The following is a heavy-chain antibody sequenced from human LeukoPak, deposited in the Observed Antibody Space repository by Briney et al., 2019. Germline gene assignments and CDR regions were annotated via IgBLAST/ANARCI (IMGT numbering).Heavy chain of an antibody. V-gene: IGHV3-21*01. Sequence: GGSLRLSCAASGFTFSSYRMNWVRQAPGKGLEWVSSISSSSSYIDYADSVKGRVTISRDNGKNSLYLQMNSLRAEDTAVYYCVTQAATDCSSTSCYGGSYYFDYWGQGTLVTVSS. J-gene: IGHJ4*02. CDR1: GFTFSSYR. CDR2: ISSSSSYI. CDR3: VTQAATDCSSTSCYGGSYYFDY. D-gene: IGHD2-2*01.